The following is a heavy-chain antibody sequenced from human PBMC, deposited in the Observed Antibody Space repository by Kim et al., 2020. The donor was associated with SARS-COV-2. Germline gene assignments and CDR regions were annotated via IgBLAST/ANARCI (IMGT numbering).Heavy chain of an antibody. Sequence: GGSLRLSCAASGFSFSSYWMGWDGEALGKGLEWVANIKHDGREKNYGDSVKGRFTISRDNAKNSLYLQMHSLRAEDTAVYYCARELLGYSYGSDYWGQGTLVTVSS. D-gene: IGHD5-18*01. CDR2: IKHDGREK. CDR3: ARELLGYSYGSDY. J-gene: IGHJ4*02. V-gene: IGHV3-7*01. CDR1: GFSFSSYW.